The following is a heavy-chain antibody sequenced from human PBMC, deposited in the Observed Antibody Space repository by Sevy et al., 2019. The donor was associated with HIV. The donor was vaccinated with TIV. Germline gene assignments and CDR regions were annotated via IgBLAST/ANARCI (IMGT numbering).Heavy chain of an antibody. D-gene: IGHD2-15*01. CDR2: IKSKTDGGRT. CDR1: GFTFSNAW. CDR3: TTCSGGSCYSNY. Sequence: GGSLRLSCAASGFTFSNAWMSWVRQAPGKGLEWVGRIKSKTDGGRTDYAAPVKGRFTISRDDSKNTLYLQMNSLKTEDTAVYYCTTCSGGSCYSNYWGQGTLVTVSS. V-gene: IGHV3-15*01. J-gene: IGHJ4*02.